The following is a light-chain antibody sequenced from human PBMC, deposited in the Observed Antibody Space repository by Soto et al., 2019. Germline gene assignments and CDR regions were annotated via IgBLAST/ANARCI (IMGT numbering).Light chain of an antibody. J-gene: IGKJ2*03. CDR3: QQSYSSPYS. CDR1: QSISSY. CDR2: AAS. Sequence: DIQMTQSPSSLSASVGDRVTITCRASQSISSYLNWYQQKPGKAPELLIYAASNLQRGVSSRFSGSGSATDFTLTITSLQPEDFASYHCQQSYSSPYSFGQGTKLEI. V-gene: IGKV1-39*01.